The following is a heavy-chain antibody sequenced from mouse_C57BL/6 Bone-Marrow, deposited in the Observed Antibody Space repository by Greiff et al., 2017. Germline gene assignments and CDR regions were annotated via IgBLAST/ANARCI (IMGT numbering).Heavy chain of an antibody. J-gene: IGHJ2*01. CDR1: GYAFTNYL. V-gene: IGHV1-54*01. CDR2: INPGSGGT. CDR3: ARAWYYFDY. Sequence: VQLQQSGAELVRPGTSVKVSCKASGYAFTNYLIEWVKQRPGQGLEWIGVINPGSGGTNYKEKFKGKATLTADKSYSTAYMQLSSLTSEDSAVYFCARAWYYFDYWGQGTTLTVSS.